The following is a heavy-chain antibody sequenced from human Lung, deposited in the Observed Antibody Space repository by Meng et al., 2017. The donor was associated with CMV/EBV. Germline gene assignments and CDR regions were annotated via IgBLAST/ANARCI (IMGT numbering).Heavy chain of an antibody. Sequence: SETLSLXCTVSGVSISSSSYYWGWIRQPPGKGLEWIGSIYYSGSTYYNPSLKSRVTISVDTSKNQSSLKLRSVTAADTAVYYCARGVIASNYYYYVMDVWGQGTXVTVYS. CDR1: GVSISSSSYY. CDR2: IYYSGST. V-gene: IGHV4-39*07. CDR3: ARGVIASNYYYYVMDV. D-gene: IGHD2/OR15-2a*01. J-gene: IGHJ6*01.